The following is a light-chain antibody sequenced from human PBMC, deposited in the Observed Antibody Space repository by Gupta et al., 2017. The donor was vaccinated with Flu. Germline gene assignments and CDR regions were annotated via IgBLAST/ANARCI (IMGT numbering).Light chain of an antibody. V-gene: IGKV4-1*01. J-gene: IGKJ1*01. Sequence: NCKSSQSALYSSNNKNYLAWYQHKPGQPPKLLIYWASTRESGVPDRFNGSGSGTDFTLTISNLQAEDVAVYYCQQYYSTPWTFGQGTKVEIK. CDR1: QSALYSSNNKNY. CDR2: WAS. CDR3: QQYYSTPWT.